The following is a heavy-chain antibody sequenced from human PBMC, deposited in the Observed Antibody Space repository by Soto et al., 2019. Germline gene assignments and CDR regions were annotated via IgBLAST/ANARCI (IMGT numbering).Heavy chain of an antibody. CDR2: IYYSGST. J-gene: IGHJ5*02. CDR3: ARQGDIVVVVAATHWFDP. CDR1: GGSISSSSYY. Sequence: SETLSLTCTVSGGSISSSSYYWGWIRQPPGKGLEWIGSIYYSGSTYYNPSLKSRVTISVDTSKNQFSLKLSSVTAADTAVYYCARQGDIVVVVAATHWFDPWGQGTLVTVSS. D-gene: IGHD2-15*01. V-gene: IGHV4-39*01.